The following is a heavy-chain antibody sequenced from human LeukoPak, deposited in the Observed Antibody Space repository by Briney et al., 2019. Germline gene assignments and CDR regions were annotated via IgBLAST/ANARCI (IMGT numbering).Heavy chain of an antibody. Sequence: PGGSLRLSCAASGFTFSSYSMNWVRQAPGKGLEWVSYISSSSSTIYYADSVKGRFTISRDNAKNSLYLQMNSLRAEDTAVYYCARTGYCGSTSCSANGWFDPWGQGTLVTVSS. V-gene: IGHV3-48*01. CDR2: ISSSSSTI. J-gene: IGHJ5*02. D-gene: IGHD2-2*01. CDR3: ARTGYCGSTSCSANGWFDP. CDR1: GFTFSSYS.